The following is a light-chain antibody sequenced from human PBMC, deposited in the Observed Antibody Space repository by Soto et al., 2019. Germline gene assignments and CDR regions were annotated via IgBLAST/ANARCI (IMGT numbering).Light chain of an antibody. Sequence: EIVMTQSPATLSVSPGERATLSCRASQSISSNLAWYQQKPGQAPRLLIFGASTRATGIPARFSGSGSGTEFTLTISSLQSEHFAVYYCHQYNNWPPWTFGQGTKVEIK. CDR2: GAS. CDR3: HQYNNWPPWT. J-gene: IGKJ1*01. V-gene: IGKV3-15*01. CDR1: QSISSN.